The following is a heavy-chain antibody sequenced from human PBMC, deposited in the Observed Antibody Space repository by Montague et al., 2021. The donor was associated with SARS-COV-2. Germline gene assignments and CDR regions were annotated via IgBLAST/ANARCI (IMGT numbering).Heavy chain of an antibody. J-gene: IGHJ4*02. CDR2: INHTGST. CDR3: ATRSTLWFGED. V-gene: IGHV4-34*01. CDR1: GDSFSTYS. D-gene: IGHD3-10*01. Sequence: SETLSLTCSVYGDSFSTYSWTWVRQPPGEGLEWIGEINHTGSTSXXPSLKRRVTMSIDSSNNQVSLKLSSMTAADTAVYYCATRSTLWFGEDWGQGTLATVSS.